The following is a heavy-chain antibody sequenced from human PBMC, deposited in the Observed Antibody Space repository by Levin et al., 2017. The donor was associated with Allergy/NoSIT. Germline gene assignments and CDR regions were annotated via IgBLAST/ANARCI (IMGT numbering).Heavy chain of an antibody. Sequence: GGSLRLSCAASGFTFSDYYISWIRQAPGKGLEWISYISASGNTAYYIDSVKGRFTISRDNANNILYLQMNSLTPEDTAVYFCARDKDDFWSGGGYFDPWGQGTQFTVSS. CDR1: GFTFSDYY. D-gene: IGHD3-3*01. J-gene: IGHJ5*02. CDR3: ARDKDDFWSGGGYFDP. V-gene: IGHV3-11*01. CDR2: ISASGNTA.